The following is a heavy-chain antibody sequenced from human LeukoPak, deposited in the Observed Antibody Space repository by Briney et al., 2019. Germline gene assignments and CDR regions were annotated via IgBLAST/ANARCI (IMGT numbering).Heavy chain of an antibody. J-gene: IGHJ3*02. V-gene: IGHV4-39*07. D-gene: IGHD3-10*01. Sequence: SETLSLTCTVSSGSISTSNYYWGWVRQPPGKALEWIGNIFYSGSTNYNPSLKSRVTISVDTSKNQFSLKLSSVTAADTAVYYCARGEVAVLWFGESAGEAFDIWGQGTMVTVSS. CDR2: IFYSGST. CDR3: ARGEVAVLWFGESAGEAFDI. CDR1: SGSISTSNYY.